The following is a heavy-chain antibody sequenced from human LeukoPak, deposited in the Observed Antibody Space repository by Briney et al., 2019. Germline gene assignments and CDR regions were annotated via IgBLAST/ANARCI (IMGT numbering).Heavy chain of an antibody. D-gene: IGHD2-15*01. V-gene: IGHV4-39*01. J-gene: IGHJ4*02. CDR1: GGSISSSSYY. Sequence: SETLSLTCTVSGGSISSSSYYWGWIRQPPGKGLEWIGSIYYSGSTYYNPSLKSRVTISVDTSKNQFSLKLSSVTAADTAVYYCARHFRLGGGSWDKYFDYWGQGTLVTVSS. CDR3: ARHFRLGGGSWDKYFDY. CDR2: IYYSGST.